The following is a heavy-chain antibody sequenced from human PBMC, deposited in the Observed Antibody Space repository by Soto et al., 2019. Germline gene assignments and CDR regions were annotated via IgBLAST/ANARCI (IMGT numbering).Heavy chain of an antibody. CDR2: ISQSGDAQ. Sequence: QVQLVESGGDLVTPGGSLRLSCAGSGFTFNAYYMAWIRQSPGKGLEWISSISQSGDAQFYTDSVKGRFTISRDNDKKSVYLEMNSLRAEDMAVYDCATESWDQVRSWGQGARVSVSS. CDR1: GFTFNAYY. CDR3: ATESWDQVRS. D-gene: IGHD3-10*01. J-gene: IGHJ5*02. V-gene: IGHV3-11*01.